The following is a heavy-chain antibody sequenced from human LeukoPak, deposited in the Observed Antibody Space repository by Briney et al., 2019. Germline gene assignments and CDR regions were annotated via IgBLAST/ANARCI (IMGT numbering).Heavy chain of an antibody. J-gene: IGHJ4*02. Sequence: SQTLSLTCTISGGSISSGGYYWSWIRQHPGKGLEWIGYIYYSGSSYYNPSLKSRVTISVDTSKNQFSLKLTSVTAADTAVYYCARGEMATTYFFDFWGQGTLVTVSS. D-gene: IGHD5-24*01. CDR2: IYYSGSS. V-gene: IGHV4-31*03. CDR3: ARGEMATTYFFDF. CDR1: GGSISSGGYY.